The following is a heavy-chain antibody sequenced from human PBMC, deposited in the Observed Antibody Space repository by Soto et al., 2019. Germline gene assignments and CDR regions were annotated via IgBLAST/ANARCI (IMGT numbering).Heavy chain of an antibody. CDR2: TWHDGGNK. V-gene: IGHV3-33*01. D-gene: IGHD3-16*01. CDR1: GFTFSSYG. CDR3: ARDGDVNTGFGKDY. Sequence: GGSLRLSCAASGFTFSSYGMHWVRQAPGKGLEWVAFTWHDGGNKFYAESVKGRFTISRDNSKNTLYLQMTRLSAEDTAMYYCARDGDVNTGFGKDYWGQGTLVTVSS. J-gene: IGHJ4*02.